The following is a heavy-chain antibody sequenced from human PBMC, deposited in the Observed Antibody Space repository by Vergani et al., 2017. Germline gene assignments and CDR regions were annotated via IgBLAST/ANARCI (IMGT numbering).Heavy chain of an antibody. J-gene: IGHJ5*02. CDR3: AKTHDFSSLYSSYNWFDP. CDR1: GYSITNYW. D-gene: IGHD3-3*01. Sequence: EVQLVQSGAEVKKPGESLQISCPGSGYSITNYWIAWVRQRPGKGLEWMGIIYAGDSDVRYSPSFQGQVTMSVDKSLSTAYLQWSSLKASDTATYYCAKTHDFSSLYSSYNWFDPWGQGTQVTVSS. V-gene: IGHV5-51*03. CDR2: IYAGDSDV.